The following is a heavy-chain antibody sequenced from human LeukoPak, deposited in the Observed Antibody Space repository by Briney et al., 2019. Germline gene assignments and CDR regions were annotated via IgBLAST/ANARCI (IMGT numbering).Heavy chain of an antibody. J-gene: IGHJ4*02. CDR3: ARGLRHYDSSGYYYY. Sequence: SETLSLTCTVSGGSISSSSYYWGWLRQPPGKGLEWIGSIYYSGSTYYNPSLKSRVTISVDTSKNQFSLKLSSVTAADTAVYYCARGLRHYDSSGYYYYWGQGTLVTVSS. CDR1: GGSISSSSYY. CDR2: IYYSGST. D-gene: IGHD3-22*01. V-gene: IGHV4-39*01.